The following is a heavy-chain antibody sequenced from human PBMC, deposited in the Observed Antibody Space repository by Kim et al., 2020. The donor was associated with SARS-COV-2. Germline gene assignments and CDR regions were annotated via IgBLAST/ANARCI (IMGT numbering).Heavy chain of an antibody. CDR2: ISAYNGNT. CDR1: GYTFTSYG. D-gene: IGHD3-22*01. J-gene: IGHJ3*02. Sequence: ASVKVSCKASGYTFTSYGISWVRQAPGQGLEWMGWISAYNGNTNYAQKLQGRVTMTTDTSTSTAYMELRSLRSDDTAVYYCARDGYYYDSSGLGTFDIWGQGTMVTVSS. CDR3: ARDGYYYDSSGLGTFDI. V-gene: IGHV1-18*01.